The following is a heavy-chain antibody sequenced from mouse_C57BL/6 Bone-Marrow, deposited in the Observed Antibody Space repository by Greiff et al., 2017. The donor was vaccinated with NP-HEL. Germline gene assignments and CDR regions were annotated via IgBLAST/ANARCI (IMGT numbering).Heavy chain of an antibody. CDR3: ARDGSSY. Sequence: QVQLQQPGAELVMPGASVKLSCKASGYTFTSYWMHWVKQKPGQGLEWIGEIDPSDSYTNYNQKFKGKSTLTVDKSSSTAYMQLSSLTSEDSAVYYCARDGSSYWGQGTTLTVSS. CDR2: IDPSDSYT. V-gene: IGHV1-69*01. J-gene: IGHJ2*01. CDR1: GYTFTSYW. D-gene: IGHD1-1*01.